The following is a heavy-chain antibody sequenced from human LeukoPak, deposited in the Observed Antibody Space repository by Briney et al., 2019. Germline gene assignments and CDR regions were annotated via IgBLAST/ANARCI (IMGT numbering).Heavy chain of an antibody. CDR3: ARDIVVVPAASYYYYGMDV. J-gene: IGHJ6*02. Sequence: ASVKVSCKASGYTFTGYYMPWVRQAPGQGLEWMGWINPNSGGTNYAQKFQGRVTMTRDTSISTAYMELSRLRSDDTAVYYCARDIVVVPAASYYYYGMDVWGQGTTVTVSS. CDR1: GYTFTGYY. D-gene: IGHD2-2*01. V-gene: IGHV1-2*02. CDR2: INPNSGGT.